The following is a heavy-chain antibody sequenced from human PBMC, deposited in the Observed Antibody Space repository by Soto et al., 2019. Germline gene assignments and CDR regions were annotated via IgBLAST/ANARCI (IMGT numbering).Heavy chain of an antibody. V-gene: IGHV5-10-1*01. J-gene: IGHJ6*02. CDR3: ARQGASERQSCYYYCGMDV. CDR1: GYSFTSYW. CDR2: IDPSDSYT. D-gene: IGHD3-16*01. Sequence: PGESLKISCKGSGYSFTSYWISWVRQMPGKGLERMGRIDPSDSYTNYSPSFQGHVTISADKPISTAYLQWSSLKASGPAMPYCARQGASERQSCYYYCGMDVWGQGTTVTVSS.